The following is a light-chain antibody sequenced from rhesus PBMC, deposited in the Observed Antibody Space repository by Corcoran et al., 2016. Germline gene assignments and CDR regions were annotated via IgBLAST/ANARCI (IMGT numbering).Light chain of an antibody. CDR3: CSSTTRNSFV. Sequence: QSAPTQPPSVSGSHGQSVTISCTGTSTDIGGYKYVAWYQHHPGKAPKLVIYVVTKRPSGVSDRFSGSRSGNTASLTISGLQPEYESDYYGCSSTTRNSFVFGSGTRLTV. J-gene: IGLJ6*01. V-gene: IGLV2S7*01. CDR2: VVT. CDR1: STDIGGYKY.